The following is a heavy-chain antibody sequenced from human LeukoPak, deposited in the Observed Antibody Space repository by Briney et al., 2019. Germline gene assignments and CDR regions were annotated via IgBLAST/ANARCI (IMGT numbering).Heavy chain of an antibody. D-gene: IGHD3-16*01. J-gene: IGHJ4*02. CDR3: ARHIPGGNNYFDC. CDR1: GFTFSSYD. Sequence: GGSLRLSCAASGFTFSSYDMHWVRQATGKGLEWVSVIGTAGDTYYPGSVKGRFTISRENAKNSLYLQMNSLRAEDTAVYYCARHIPGGNNYFDCWGQGTLVTVSS. V-gene: IGHV3-13*01. CDR2: IGTAGDT.